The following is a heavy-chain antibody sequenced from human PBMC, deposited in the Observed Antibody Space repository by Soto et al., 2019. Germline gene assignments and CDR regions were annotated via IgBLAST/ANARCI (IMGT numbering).Heavy chain of an antibody. V-gene: IGHV1-18*01. J-gene: IGHJ4*02. Sequence: QVHLVQSGAEVKKPGASVKVSCKGSGYTFTSYGITWVRQAPGQGLEWMGWISAHNGNTDYAQKLQGRVTVTRDTTTSTVYMERGRQRSDDTAVYYGARGRYGDYWGKGALVTVSS. CDR3: ARGRYGDY. CDR2: ISAHNGNT. D-gene: IGHD1-1*01. CDR1: GYTFTSYG.